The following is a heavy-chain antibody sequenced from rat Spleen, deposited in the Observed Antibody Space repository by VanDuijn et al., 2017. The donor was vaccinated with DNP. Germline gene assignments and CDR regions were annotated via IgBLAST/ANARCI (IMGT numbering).Heavy chain of an antibody. Sequence: EVQVVESGGGLVQPGRSLNLSCTASEFTFSDYDMAWVRQAPTMGLEWVASISPSGGSTYYRGSVKGRFTVSRDNAKSSLNLQMDSLRSEDTATYYFARRDYSRYYVMDAWGQGTSVTVSS. CDR1: EFTFSDYD. CDR2: ISPSGGST. D-gene: IGHD1-2*01. CDR3: ARRDYSRYYVMDA. V-gene: IGHV5-25*01. J-gene: IGHJ4*01.